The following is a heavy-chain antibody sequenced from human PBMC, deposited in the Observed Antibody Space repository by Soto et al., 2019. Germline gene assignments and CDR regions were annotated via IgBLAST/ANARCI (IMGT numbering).Heavy chain of an antibody. D-gene: IGHD2-2*01. J-gene: IGHJ4*02. CDR1: GFTFSSYG. V-gene: IGHV3-30*03. CDR3: ARTNIVLVPSGLDY. CDR2: MSYDGSN. Sequence: QVQLVESGGGVVQPGRSLRLSCAASGFTFSSYGMRWVRQAPGKGLEWVAVMSYDGSNNYADSVKGRFTISRDNSQNMLYLQMNSLRAEDTAVYYCARTNIVLVPSGLDYWGQGTLVTVSS.